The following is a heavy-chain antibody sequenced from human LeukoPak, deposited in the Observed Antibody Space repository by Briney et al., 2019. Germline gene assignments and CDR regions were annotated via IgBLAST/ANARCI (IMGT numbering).Heavy chain of an antibody. V-gene: IGHV1-8*01. J-gene: IGHJ4*02. CDR3: ARAPPKRRWVVVAASLDY. Sequence: ASVKVSCKDSGYTFPSHYNNWVRQDPGQGREWMGWMNPNSGNTGYAQKFQGRVTMTRNTSISTAYMELSSLRSEDTAVYYCARAPPKRRWVVVAASLDYWGQGTLVTVSS. D-gene: IGHD2-15*01. CDR1: GYTFPSHY. CDR2: MNPNSGNT.